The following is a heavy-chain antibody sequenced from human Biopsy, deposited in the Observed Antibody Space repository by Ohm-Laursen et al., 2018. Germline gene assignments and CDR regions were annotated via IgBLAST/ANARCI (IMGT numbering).Heavy chain of an antibody. CDR3: ARGPYGYNAGAFDV. CDR1: GGSFSGYD. D-gene: IGHD5-18*01. J-gene: IGHJ3*01. CDR2: FSHTGTT. V-gene: IGHV4-34*01. Sequence: SDTLSLTCAVDGGSFSGYDWTWIRQPPGKGLEWVGEFSHTGTTIYNPSLKSRLTISVDKSKNHFSLRLTSVTAADTATYFCARGPYGYNAGAFDVWGQGTVVTVSS.